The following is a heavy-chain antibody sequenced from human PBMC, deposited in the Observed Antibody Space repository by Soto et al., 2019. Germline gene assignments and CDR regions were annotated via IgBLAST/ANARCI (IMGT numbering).Heavy chain of an antibody. Sequence: SETLSLTCTVSGGSISSYYWSWIRQPPGKGLEWIGYIYYSGSTNYNPSLKSRVTISVDTSKNQFSLKLSSVTTADTAVYYCARDRIVATIGGWFDPWGQGTLVTVS. CDR1: GGSISSYY. D-gene: IGHD5-12*01. V-gene: IGHV4-59*01. CDR3: ARDRIVATIGGWFDP. CDR2: IYYSGST. J-gene: IGHJ5*02.